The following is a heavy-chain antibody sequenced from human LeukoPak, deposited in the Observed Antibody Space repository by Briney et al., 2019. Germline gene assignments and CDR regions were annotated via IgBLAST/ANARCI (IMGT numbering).Heavy chain of an antibody. CDR1: GFTFSSYG. J-gene: IGHJ5*02. CDR3: ARGSSNVAARNNWFDP. V-gene: IGHV3-21*01. D-gene: IGHD6-6*01. Sequence: SGRSLRLSCAASGFTFSSYGMHWVRQAPGKGLEWVSSISGGSSYIYYADSMKGRFTISRDNGKNSLYLQMNSLRAEDTAVYFCARGSSNVAARNNWFDPWGQGTLVTVSS. CDR2: ISGGSSYI.